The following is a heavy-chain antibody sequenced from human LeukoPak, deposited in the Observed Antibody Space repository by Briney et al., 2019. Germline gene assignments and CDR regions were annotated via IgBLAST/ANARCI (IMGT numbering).Heavy chain of an antibody. J-gene: IGHJ4*02. Sequence: SETLSLTCTVSGDSFSSVTDYWAWIRQPPGKGLEWIASGDYSGGTYYNPSIESRVAISADMSKNQFSLKLTSVTGADTAVYYCAGERGEEYSSGWYKRNYFDNWGQGIRVTVSS. D-gene: IGHD6-19*01. V-gene: IGHV4-39*07. CDR1: GDSFSSVTDY. CDR3: AGERGEEYSSGWYKRNYFDN. CDR2: GDYSGGT.